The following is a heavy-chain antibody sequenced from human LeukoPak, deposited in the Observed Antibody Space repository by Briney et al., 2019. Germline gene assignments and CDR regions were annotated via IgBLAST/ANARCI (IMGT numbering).Heavy chain of an antibody. V-gene: IGHV3-64*01. D-gene: IGHD5-24*01. J-gene: IGHJ4*02. Sequence: PGGSLRLSCAASGFTFSSYAMHWVRQAPGKGLEYVSAISSNGGSTYYANSVKGRFTISRDNSKNTLYFQMGSLRAEDMAVYYCARARRDGYNRPFDYWGQGTLVTVSS. CDR2: ISSNGGST. CDR3: ARARRDGYNRPFDY. CDR1: GFTFSSYA.